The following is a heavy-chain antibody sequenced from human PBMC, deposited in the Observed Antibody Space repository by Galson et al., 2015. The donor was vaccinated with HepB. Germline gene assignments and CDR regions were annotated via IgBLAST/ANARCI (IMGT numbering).Heavy chain of an antibody. V-gene: IGHV1-69*13. Sequence: SVKVSCKASGGTFSSYAISWVRQAPGQGLEWMGGIIPIFGTANYAQKFQGRVTITADESTSTAYMELSSLRSEDTAVYYCARNWVAHGAFDIWGQGTMVTVSS. J-gene: IGHJ3*02. CDR2: IIPIFGTA. CDR1: GGTFSSYA. CDR3: ARNWVAHGAFDI. D-gene: IGHD7-27*01.